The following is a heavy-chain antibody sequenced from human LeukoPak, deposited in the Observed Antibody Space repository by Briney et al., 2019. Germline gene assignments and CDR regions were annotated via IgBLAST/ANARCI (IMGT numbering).Heavy chain of an antibody. V-gene: IGHV3-11*01. D-gene: IGHD3-10*01. Sequence: GGSLRLSCAASGCTLSDYYMSWIRQAPGKGLEWVSYISSSGRGSTLYYADSVKGRFTISRDSAKNSLYLQMNNLGAEDTALYYCARKVSASDHWGQGTLVTVSS. J-gene: IGHJ4*02. CDR3: ARKVSASDH. CDR2: ISSSGRGSTL. CDR1: GCTLSDYY.